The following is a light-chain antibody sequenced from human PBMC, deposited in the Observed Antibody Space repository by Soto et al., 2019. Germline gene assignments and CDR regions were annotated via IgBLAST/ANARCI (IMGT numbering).Light chain of an antibody. CDR3: QHYNGWPL. CDR2: GAS. CDR1: QAVATS. V-gene: IGKV3-15*01. Sequence: EIVMTQSPAALSLSPGERVTLSCRANQAVATSLAWYQFRPGQAPRLLIYGASIRATGVPDRFSGSGSGTEFTLTISSLESEDLATYFCQHYNGWPLFGGGTKVEIK. J-gene: IGKJ4*01.